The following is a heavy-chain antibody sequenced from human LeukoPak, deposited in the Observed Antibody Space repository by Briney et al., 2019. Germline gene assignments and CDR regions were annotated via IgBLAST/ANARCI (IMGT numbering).Heavy chain of an antibody. CDR2: INSDGSST. CDR3: ARSITMIRGVVDY. J-gene: IGHJ4*02. D-gene: IGHD3-10*01. CDR1: GFTFSSYW. Sequence: GRSLRLSCEASGFTFSSYWMHWVRQAPGKGLVWVSRINSDGSSTSYADSVKGRFTITRGNAKNTLYLQMNSLRAEDTAVYYCARSITMIRGVVDYWGQGTLVTVSS. V-gene: IGHV3-74*01.